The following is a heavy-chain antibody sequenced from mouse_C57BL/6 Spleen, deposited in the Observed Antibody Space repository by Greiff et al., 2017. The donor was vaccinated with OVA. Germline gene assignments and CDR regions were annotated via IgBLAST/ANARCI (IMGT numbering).Heavy chain of an antibody. J-gene: IGHJ3*01. D-gene: IGHD1-1*01. CDR1: GYTFTDYY. CDR3: AREGYGSSYRFAY. CDR2: INPNNGGT. V-gene: IGHV1-26*01. Sequence: VQLQQSGPELVKPGASVKISCKASGYTFTDYYMNWVKQSHGKSLEWIGDINPNNGGTSYNQKFKGKATLTVDKSSSTAYMELRSLTSEDSAVYYCAREGYGSSYRFAYWGQGTLVTVSA.